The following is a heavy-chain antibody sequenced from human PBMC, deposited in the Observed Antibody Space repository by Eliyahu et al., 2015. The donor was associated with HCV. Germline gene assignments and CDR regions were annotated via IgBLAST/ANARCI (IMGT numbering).Heavy chain of an antibody. CDR3: ARHRGIYSSGWGVFDY. V-gene: IGHV4-39*01. J-gene: IGHJ4*02. D-gene: IGHD6-19*01. CDR1: GGSIXXSSYY. Sequence: QLQLQESGPGLVKLSETLSLTCXVXGGSIXXSSYYWGXIRQPPGKGLEWIGSIYYSGSTYYNPSLKSRVXISVDTSKNQFSLKLSSVTAADTAVYYCARHRGIYSSGWGVFDYWGQGTLVTVPS. CDR2: IYYSGST.